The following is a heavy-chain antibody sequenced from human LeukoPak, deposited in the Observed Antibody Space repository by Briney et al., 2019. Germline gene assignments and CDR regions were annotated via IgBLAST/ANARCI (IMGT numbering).Heavy chain of an antibody. CDR3: ARDRLGVAAAGRGGFDY. V-gene: IGHV1-46*01. J-gene: IGHJ4*02. CDR1: GYTFTSYY. Sequence: ASVKVSCKASGYTFTSYYMHWVRQAPGQGLEWMGIINPSGGSTSYAQKFQGRVTMTRDTSTSTVYMELSSLRSDDTAVYYCARDRLGVAAAGRGGFDYWGQGTLVTVSS. CDR2: INPSGGST. D-gene: IGHD6-13*01.